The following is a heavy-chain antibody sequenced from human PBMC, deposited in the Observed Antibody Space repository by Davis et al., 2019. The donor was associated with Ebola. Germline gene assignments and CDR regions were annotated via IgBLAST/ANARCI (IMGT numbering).Heavy chain of an antibody. CDR1: GFTFTSYA. Sequence: GGSLRLSCAASGFTFTSYAMDWVRQAPGKGLEWVSYISSRGTNIYYADSVKGRFTISRDIAKNSLYLQMNSLRDEDTAVYYCARRELGQLLVYYYYGMDVWGQGTTVTVSS. V-gene: IGHV3-48*02. CDR3: ARRELGQLLVYYYYGMDV. CDR2: ISSRGTNI. J-gene: IGHJ6*02. D-gene: IGHD6-6*01.